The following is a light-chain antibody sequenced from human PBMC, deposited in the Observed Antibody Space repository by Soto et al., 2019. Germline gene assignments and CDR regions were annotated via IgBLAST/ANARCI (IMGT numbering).Light chain of an antibody. CDR3: QQYNGA. CDR1: QSISSW. V-gene: IGKV1-5*01. J-gene: IGKJ4*01. CDR2: DAS. Sequence: DIQMTQSPSTLSASVGDRVTSTCRASQSISSWLAWYQQKPGKAPKLLIYDASSLESGVPSRFSGSGSGTEFTLTISSLQPDDFATYYCQQYNGAFGGGTKVDIK.